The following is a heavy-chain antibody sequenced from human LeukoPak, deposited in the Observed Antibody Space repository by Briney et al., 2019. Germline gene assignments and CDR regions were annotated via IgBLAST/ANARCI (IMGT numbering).Heavy chain of an antibody. CDR2: IRNDGTDK. V-gene: IGHV3-30*02. D-gene: IGHD6-13*01. Sequence: GGSLRLSCAASGFTFSSYWMTWVRQAPGKGLEWVAFIRNDGTDKYYADSVKGRFTISRDNSKNTLYVQMNSLRAEDTAIYYCAKVLSSSWGYFGFWGQGTLVTVSS. CDR1: GFTFSSYW. CDR3: AKVLSSSWGYFGF. J-gene: IGHJ4*02.